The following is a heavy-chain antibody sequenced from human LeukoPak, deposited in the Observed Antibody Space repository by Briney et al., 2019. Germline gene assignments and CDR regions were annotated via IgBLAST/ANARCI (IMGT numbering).Heavy chain of an antibody. Sequence: SETLSLTCTVSGGSMSNYYWNWIRQPPGKGLEWIGYMFYTGSGKYNPSLKSRVTISVDTSKNQFSLKLNSVIAEDTAVYYCAREGGSRQNFDYWGQGTLVTVSS. J-gene: IGHJ4*02. CDR3: AREGGSRQNFDY. D-gene: IGHD1-26*01. V-gene: IGHV4-59*01. CDR1: GGSMSNYY. CDR2: MFYTGSG.